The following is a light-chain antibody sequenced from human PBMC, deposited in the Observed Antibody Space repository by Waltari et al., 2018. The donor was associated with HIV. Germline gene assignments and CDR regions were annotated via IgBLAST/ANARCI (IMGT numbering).Light chain of an antibody. Sequence: QSALTQPASVSGFLGQSINISCTGISTDSRFYQYVSWYQQYPGKIPRLIIFDINNRTSGVSEHFSGSRSGNSASLTFSGLQSGDEAHYYCASNRLDYTLIFGGGTKLTVL. J-gene: IGLJ2*01. CDR2: DIN. V-gene: IGLV2-14*03. CDR3: ASNRLDYTLI. CDR1: STDSRFYQY.